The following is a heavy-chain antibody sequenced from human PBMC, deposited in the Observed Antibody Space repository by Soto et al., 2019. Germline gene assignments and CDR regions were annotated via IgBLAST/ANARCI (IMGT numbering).Heavy chain of an antibody. Sequence: QVQLVESGGGVVQPGRSLRLSCAASGFTFSSYGMHWVRQAPGKGLEWVAVISYDGSNKYYADSVKGRFTISRDNSKNTLYLQMNSLRAEDTAVYYCAKDRVVVVNYFDYWGQGTLVTVSS. CDR2: ISYDGSNK. V-gene: IGHV3-30*18. J-gene: IGHJ4*02. CDR3: AKDRVVVVNYFDY. D-gene: IGHD3-22*01. CDR1: GFTFSSYG.